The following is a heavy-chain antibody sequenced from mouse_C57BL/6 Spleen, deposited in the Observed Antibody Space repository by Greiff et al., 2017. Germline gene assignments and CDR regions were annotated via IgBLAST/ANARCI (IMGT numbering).Heavy chain of an antibody. V-gene: IGHV1-55*01. CDR1: GYTFTSYW. CDR3: ARFYYYGSSSYAMDY. Sequence: VQLKQPGAELVKPGASVKMSCKASGYTFTSYWITWVKQRPGQGLEWIGDIYPGSGCTNYNEKFKSKATLTVDTSFSTAYIQLSSLTSEDSAVYYFARFYYYGSSSYAMDYWCQGTSVTVSS. J-gene: IGHJ4*01. D-gene: IGHD1-1*01. CDR2: IYPGSGCT.